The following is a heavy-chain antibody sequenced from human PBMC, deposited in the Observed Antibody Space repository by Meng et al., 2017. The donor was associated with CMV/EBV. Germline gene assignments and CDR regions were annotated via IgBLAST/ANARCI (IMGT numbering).Heavy chain of an antibody. CDR1: GFTFSSYE. J-gene: IGHJ4*02. CDR3: ATPEGGWYDY. Sequence: AGSLTLSCAASGFTFSSYEMNCVRQAPGKRLEWVSYISSSGSTIYYAGSVKGRFTITRDNAKNTLYPQMNDLRAEDTAVYYCATPEGGWYDYWGQGTLVTVSS. D-gene: IGHD6-19*01. CDR2: ISSSGSTI. V-gene: IGHV3-48*03.